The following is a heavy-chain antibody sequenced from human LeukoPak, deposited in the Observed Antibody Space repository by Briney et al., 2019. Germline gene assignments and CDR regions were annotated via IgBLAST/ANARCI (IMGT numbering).Heavy chain of an antibody. D-gene: IGHD3-10*01. V-gene: IGHV4-34*01. CDR2: INHSGST. CDR1: GRPFSGYY. Sequence: SETLSLTCAVYGRPFSGYYWSWIRQPPGKGLGWIGEINHSGSTNYNPSLKSRVTISVDTSKNQFSLKLSSVTAADTAVYYCTRGQCFGESYYYYGMDVWGKGTTVTVSS. CDR3: TRGQCFGESYYYYGMDV. J-gene: IGHJ6*04.